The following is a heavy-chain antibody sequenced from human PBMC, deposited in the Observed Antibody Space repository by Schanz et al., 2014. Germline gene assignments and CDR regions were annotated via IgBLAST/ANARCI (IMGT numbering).Heavy chain of an antibody. CDR1: GFGFSSYS. D-gene: IGHD6-19*01. J-gene: IGHJ4*02. CDR2: ISGSSRTI. V-gene: IGHV3-48*04. CDR3: TKDKSQIAVAGLFDL. Sequence: EVQLVESGGGLIQPGGSLRLSCAASGFGFSSYSMNWVRQAPGKGLEWVSYISGSSRTIYYADSMKGRFTISRDNAKSSLYLQMNSLRVEDTAVYYCTKDKSQIAVAGLFDLWGQGTLVTVSS.